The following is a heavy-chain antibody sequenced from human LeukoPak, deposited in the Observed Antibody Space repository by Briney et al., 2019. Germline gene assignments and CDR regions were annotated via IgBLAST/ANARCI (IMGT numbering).Heavy chain of an antibody. V-gene: IGHV1-2*02. D-gene: IGHD5-12*01. J-gene: IGHJ4*02. CDR1: GYTFTGYY. Sequence: ASVKVSCKASGYTFTGYYMHWVRQAPGQGLEWMGWINPNSGGTNYAQTFQGRVTMTRDTSISTAYMELSRLRSDDTAVYYCARKVGATIHFDYWGQGTLVTVSS. CDR2: INPNSGGT. CDR3: ARKVGATIHFDY.